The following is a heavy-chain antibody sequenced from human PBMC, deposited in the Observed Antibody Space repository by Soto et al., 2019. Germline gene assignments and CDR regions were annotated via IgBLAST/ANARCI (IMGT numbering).Heavy chain of an antibody. CDR2: VYHTGDT. J-gene: IGHJ5*02. D-gene: IGHD2-21*02. CDR1: GGTVASSHW. V-gene: IGHV4-4*02. CDR3: AREIVTAGGNNYFDP. Sequence: QVQLQESGPRLVKPSGSLSLTCGVSGGTVASSHWWSWVRQSPSRGLEWIGNVYHTGDTNFNPSLQSRVTFSVDKSNNQFSLRLTSLTAADTAVYFCAREIVTAGGNNYFDPWGPGTLVTGSS.